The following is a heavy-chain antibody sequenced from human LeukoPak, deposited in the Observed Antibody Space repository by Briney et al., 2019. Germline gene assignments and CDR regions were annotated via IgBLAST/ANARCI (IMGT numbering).Heavy chain of an antibody. V-gene: IGHV3-15*01. CDR2: IKSKTDGGTT. CDR1: GFTFSNVW. D-gene: IGHD2-15*01. J-gene: IGHJ4*02. CDR3: TTALRYCSGGSCYSDFDY. Sequence: GGSLRLSCAASGFTFSNVWMSWVRQAPGKGLEWVGRIKSKTDGGTTDYAAPVKGRFTISRDDSKNTLYLQMNSLKTEDTAVYYCTTALRYCSGGSCYSDFDYWGQGTLVTVSS.